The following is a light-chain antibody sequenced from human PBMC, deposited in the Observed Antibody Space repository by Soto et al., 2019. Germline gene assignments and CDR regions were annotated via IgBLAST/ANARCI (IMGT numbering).Light chain of an antibody. CDR2: KLS. V-gene: IGKV2-24*01. CDR1: QSLIHRDGHTS. J-gene: IGKJ4*01. CDR3: MQGTQFPLT. Sequence: DIVLTQSPLSSPVTLGQPASISCRSSQSLIHRDGHTSLSWLHQRPGQPPRLLIYKLSNRFSGVPDRFSGSGAGTDFTLTISRVEAEDVGVYYCMQGTQFPLTCGGGTRVEIK.